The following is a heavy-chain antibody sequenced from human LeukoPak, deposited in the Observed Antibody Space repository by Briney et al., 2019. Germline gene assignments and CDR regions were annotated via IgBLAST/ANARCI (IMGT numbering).Heavy chain of an antibody. D-gene: IGHD5/OR15-5a*01. J-gene: IGHJ6*02. CDR1: GGSISSYY. V-gene: IGHV4-59*08. CDR2: IYYSGST. Sequence: KTSETLSLTCTVSGGSISSYYWSWIRQPPGKGLEWIGYIYYSGSTNYNPSLKSRVTISVDTSKNQFSLKLSSVTAADTAVHYCARLYARAYGMDVWGQGTTVTVSS. CDR3: ARLYARAYGMDV.